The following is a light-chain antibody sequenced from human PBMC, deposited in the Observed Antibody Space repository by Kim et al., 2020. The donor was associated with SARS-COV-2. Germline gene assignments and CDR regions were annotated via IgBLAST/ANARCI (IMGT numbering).Light chain of an antibody. J-gene: IGLJ1*01. V-gene: IGLV3-21*04. CDR3: QVWDSGSDHYV. CDR1: NIGSKS. CDR2: YDS. Sequence: APEKPARITCGGNNIGSKSVQWYQQKPGQAPVLLIFYDSDRPSGISERFSGSNSGNTATLTINRVEAGDEADYYCQVWDSGSDHYVFGSGTKVTVL.